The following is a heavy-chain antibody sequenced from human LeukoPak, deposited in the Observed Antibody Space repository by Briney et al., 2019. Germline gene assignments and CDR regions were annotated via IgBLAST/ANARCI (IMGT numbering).Heavy chain of an antibody. CDR2: IWYDGSNK. D-gene: IGHD1-26*01. J-gene: IGHJ4*02. CDR1: GFTFSSYG. V-gene: IGHV3-33*01. CDR3: ARGGGSYSFDY. Sequence: GGSLRLSCAASGFTFSSYGMHRVRQAPGKGLEWVAVIWYDGSNKYYADSVKGRFTISRDNSKNTLYLQMNSLRAEDTAVYYCARGGGSYSFDYWGQGTLVTVSS.